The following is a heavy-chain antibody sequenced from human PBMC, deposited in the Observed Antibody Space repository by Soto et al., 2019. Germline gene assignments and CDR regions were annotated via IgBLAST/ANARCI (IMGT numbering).Heavy chain of an antibody. CDR3: ARDIGGWYELDY. J-gene: IGHJ4*02. D-gene: IGHD6-19*01. CDR1: GFTFSSYS. V-gene: IGHV3-21*01. Sequence: EVQLLESGGGLVQPGGSLRLSCAASGFTFSSYSMNWVRQAPGKGLEWVSSISSSSSYIYYADSVKGRFTISRDNAKNSLYLQMNSLRAEDTAVYYCARDIGGWYELDYWGQGTLVTVSS. CDR2: ISSSSSYI.